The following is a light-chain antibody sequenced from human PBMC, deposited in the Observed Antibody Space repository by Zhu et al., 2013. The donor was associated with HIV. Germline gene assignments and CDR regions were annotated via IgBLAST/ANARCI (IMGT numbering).Light chain of an antibody. CDR3: QQYSTYPIT. Sequence: DIQMTQSPSSLSASVGDRVTITCQASQDISNYLNWYQQKPGKAPKLLIYDASNLETGVPSRFSGSGSGTDFTLTISCLQSEDLATYYCQQYSTYPITFGQGTRLDIK. J-gene: IGKJ5*01. V-gene: IGKV1-33*01. CDR2: DAS. CDR1: QDISNY.